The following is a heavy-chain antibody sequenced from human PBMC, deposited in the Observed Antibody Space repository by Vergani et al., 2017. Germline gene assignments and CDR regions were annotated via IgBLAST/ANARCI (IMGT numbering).Heavy chain of an antibody. CDR3: AANTRVGVYYFDY. CDR1: GGTFSSYA. CDR2: IIPILGIA. D-gene: IGHD3-16*01. V-gene: IGHV1-69*04. J-gene: IGHJ4*02. Sequence: QVQLVQSGAEVKKPGSSVKVSCKASGGTFSSYAISWVRQAPGQGLEWMGRIIPILGIANYAQKFQERVTITRDMSTSTAYMELSSLRSEDTAVYYCAANTRVGVYYFDYWGQGTLVTVSS.